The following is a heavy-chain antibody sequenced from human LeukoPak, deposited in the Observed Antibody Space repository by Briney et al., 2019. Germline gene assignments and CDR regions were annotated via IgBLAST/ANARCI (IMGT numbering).Heavy chain of an antibody. CDR2: ISSSSSYI. CDR3: ARDPTIVGATGPHFDY. V-gene: IGHV3-21*01. J-gene: IGHJ4*02. Sequence: GGSLRLSCAASGFTFSSYSMNWVRQAPGKGLEWVSSISSSSSYIYYADSVKGRFTISRDSAKNSLYLQMNSLRAEDTAVYYCARDPTIVGATGPHFDYWGQGTLVTVSS. CDR1: GFTFSSYS. D-gene: IGHD1-26*01.